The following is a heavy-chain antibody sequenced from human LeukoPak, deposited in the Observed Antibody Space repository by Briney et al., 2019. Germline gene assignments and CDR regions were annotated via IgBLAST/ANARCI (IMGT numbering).Heavy chain of an antibody. CDR3: ARGGYSYGQAPYYYGMDV. J-gene: IGHJ6*02. V-gene: IGHV3-30-3*01. CDR2: ISYDGSNK. D-gene: IGHD5-18*01. CDR1: GFTFSSYA. Sequence: GRSLRLSCAASGFTFSSYAIHWVRQAPGKGLEWVAVISYDGSNKYYADSVKGRFTISRDNSKNTVYLQMNSLRPEDTAVYYCARGGYSYGQAPYYYGMDVWGQGTTVTVSS.